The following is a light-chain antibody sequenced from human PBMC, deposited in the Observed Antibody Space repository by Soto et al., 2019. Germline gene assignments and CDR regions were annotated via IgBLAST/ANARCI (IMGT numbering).Light chain of an antibody. CDR3: QQLFMYPPT. V-gene: IGKV3-11*01. J-gene: IGKJ3*01. CDR1: QSVRTF. CDR2: DAS. Sequence: EIVLTQSPATLSLSPGERATLSCRASQSVRTFLAWNQQKPGRAPRLLMYDASHRAAGIPSRFSGSGSGTDFSLTVSTLETADFATYYCQQLFMYPPTFGPGTKVDIK.